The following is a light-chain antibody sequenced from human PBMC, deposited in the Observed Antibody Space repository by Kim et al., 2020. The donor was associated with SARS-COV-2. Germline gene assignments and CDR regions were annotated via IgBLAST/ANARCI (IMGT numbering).Light chain of an antibody. CDR1: QSITTY. Sequence: DIQMTQSPSSLSASVGDRVTITCRASQSITTYVNWYQQKPGKAPSLLVFAPPTLQSGVPSRFSGSGSGTDFTLTISTLQPEDFATYYCQQCFSTSPTFGGGTKVESK. J-gene: IGKJ4*01. V-gene: IGKV1-39*01. CDR2: APP. CDR3: QQCFSTSPT.